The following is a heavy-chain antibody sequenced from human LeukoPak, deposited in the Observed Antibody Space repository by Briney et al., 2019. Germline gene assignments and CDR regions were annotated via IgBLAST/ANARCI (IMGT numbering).Heavy chain of an antibody. D-gene: IGHD5-18*01. CDR2: INSDGSST. CDR1: GFTFGSYW. Sequence: GGSLRLSCAASGFTFGSYWMHWVRQAPGKGLVWVSRINSDGSSTSYADSVKGRFTISRDNAKNTLYLQMNSLRAEDTAVYYCARDLTNTAMVKALDYWGQGTLVTVSS. CDR3: ARDLTNTAMVKALDY. J-gene: IGHJ4*02. V-gene: IGHV3-74*01.